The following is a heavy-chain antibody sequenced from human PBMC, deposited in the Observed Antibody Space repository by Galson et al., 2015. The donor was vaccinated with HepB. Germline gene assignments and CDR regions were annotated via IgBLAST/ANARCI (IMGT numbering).Heavy chain of an antibody. V-gene: IGHV2-5*02. D-gene: IGHD3-22*01. CDR2: IYWDDDK. J-gene: IGHJ4*02. CDR3: AHRRNYYDSSGYPKESRYYFDY. CDR1: GFSLSTSGVG. Sequence: PALVKPTQTLTLTCTFSGFSLSTSGVGVGWIRQPPGKALEWLALIYWDDDKRYSPSLKSRLTITKDTSKNQVVLTMTNMDPVDTATYYCAHRRNYYDSSGYPKESRYYFDYWGQGTLVTVSS.